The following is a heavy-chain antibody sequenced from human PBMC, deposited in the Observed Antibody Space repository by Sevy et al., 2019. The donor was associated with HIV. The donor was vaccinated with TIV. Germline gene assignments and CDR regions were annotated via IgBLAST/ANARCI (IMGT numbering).Heavy chain of an antibody. V-gene: IGHV1-46*01. CDR3: VREGAITVYYFDY. CDR2: INPSGGTS. J-gene: IGHJ4*02. D-gene: IGHD1-20*01. Sequence: ASVKVSCKASGYAFTSYCVHWVRQAPGEGLEWMGIINPSGGTSTYAQRFQGRVSMTRDTSTSTVYMELSSLRSEDTAVYYCVREGAITVYYFDYWGQGSLVTVSS. CDR1: GYAFTSYC.